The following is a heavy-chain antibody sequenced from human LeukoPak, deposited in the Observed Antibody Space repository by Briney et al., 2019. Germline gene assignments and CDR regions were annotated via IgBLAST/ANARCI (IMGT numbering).Heavy chain of an antibody. CDR1: GVSFSGYY. CDR3: ARGPIGYCSGGSCYTFDY. J-gene: IGHJ4*02. V-gene: IGHV4-34*01. Sequence: SETLSLTCAVYGVSFSGYYWSWIRQPPGKGLEWIGEINHSGSTNYNPSLKSRVTISVDTSKNQFSLKLSSVTAADTAVYYCARGPIGYCSGGSCYTFDYWGQGTLVTVSS. CDR2: INHSGST. D-gene: IGHD2-15*01.